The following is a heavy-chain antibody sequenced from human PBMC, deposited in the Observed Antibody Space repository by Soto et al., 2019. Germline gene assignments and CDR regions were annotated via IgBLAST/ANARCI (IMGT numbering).Heavy chain of an antibody. Sequence: QVQLQESGPGLVKPSQTLSLTCTVSGASISSGDYYWTWIRQPPGKGLEWIGSIYYSGSTYYNPSLKSRVTISVDPSNHQFSLKLSSVTAAETAVYYCARASYDSSTYYLDYWGQGTLVTVSS. CDR3: ARASYDSSTYYLDY. CDR1: GASISSGDYY. CDR2: IYYSGST. J-gene: IGHJ4*02. D-gene: IGHD3-22*01. V-gene: IGHV4-30-4*01.